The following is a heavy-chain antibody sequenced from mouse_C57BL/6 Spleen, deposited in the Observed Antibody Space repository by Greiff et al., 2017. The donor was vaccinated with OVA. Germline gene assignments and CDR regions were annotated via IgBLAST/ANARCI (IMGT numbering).Heavy chain of an antibody. CDR1: GYTFTSYW. D-gene: IGHD2-3*01. J-gene: IGHJ3*01. V-gene: IGHV1-64*01. Sequence: QVQLQQPGAELVKPGASVKLSRKASGYTFTSYWMHWVKQRPGQGLEWIGMIHPNSGSTNYNEKFKSKATLTVDKSSSTAYMQLSSLTSEDSAVYYCARGNDGYLFAYWGQGTLVTVSA. CDR2: IHPNSGST. CDR3: ARGNDGYLFAY.